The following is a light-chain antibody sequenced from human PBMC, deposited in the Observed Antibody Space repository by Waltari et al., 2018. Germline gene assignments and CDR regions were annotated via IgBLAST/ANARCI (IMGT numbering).Light chain of an antibody. CDR3: CSYVRSTWV. CDR2: EVS. CDR1: SSDVGKYNL. J-gene: IGLJ3*02. V-gene: IGLV2-23*02. Sequence: QSALTQPASVSGSPGQSITISCTGTSSDVGKYNLVSWYQQHPGKAPKGMIYEVSKRPAGVSNRCSGSKSGNTASLTISGLQAEDEADYYCCSYVRSTWVFGGGTKLTVL.